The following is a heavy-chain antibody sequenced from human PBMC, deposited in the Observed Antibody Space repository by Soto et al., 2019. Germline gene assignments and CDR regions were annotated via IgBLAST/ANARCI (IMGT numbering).Heavy chain of an antibody. D-gene: IGHD2-8*01. J-gene: IGHJ4*02. CDR3: ARSVGVHGAHIYY. CDR2: VYYTGIT. V-gene: IGHV4-59*01. CDR1: GGSISGSY. Sequence: PSETLSLTCSVSGGSISGSYCSWIRQSPWKGLEWLGYVYYTGITNYSPSLRSRVSISVDTSKNEFSLRLSSVTAADTAVYFCARSVGVHGAHIYYWGQGTPVTVSS.